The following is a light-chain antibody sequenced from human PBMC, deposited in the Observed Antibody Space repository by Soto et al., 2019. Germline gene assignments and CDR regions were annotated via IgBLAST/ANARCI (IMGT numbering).Light chain of an antibody. J-gene: IGKJ1*01. CDR2: GAS. CDR3: QQYGSSPSRT. V-gene: IGKV3-20*01. Sequence: EIVLTQSPGTLSLSPGERATLSCRASQSVSSSYLAWYQQKPGQAPRLLIYGASSRATGIPDRFSGSGSGTDFTLTISRLEPEDFAVYYCQQYGSSPSRTFGQGTRW. CDR1: QSVSSSY.